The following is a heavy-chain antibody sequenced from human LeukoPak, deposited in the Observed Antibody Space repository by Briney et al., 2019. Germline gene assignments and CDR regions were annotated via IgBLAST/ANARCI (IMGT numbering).Heavy chain of an antibody. V-gene: IGHV3-23*01. CDR3: AKIPAEYYYYYYGMDV. CDR1: GFTFSNYA. Sequence: GGSLRLSCGASGFTFSNYAMSWVRQAPGKGLEWVSAISGSGDNTYDAESVKGRFTISRDNSKNTQYLQMNSLRGEDTAVYYCAKIPAEYYYYYYGMDVWGQGTTVTVSS. J-gene: IGHJ6*02. CDR2: ISGSGDNT. D-gene: IGHD2-2*01.